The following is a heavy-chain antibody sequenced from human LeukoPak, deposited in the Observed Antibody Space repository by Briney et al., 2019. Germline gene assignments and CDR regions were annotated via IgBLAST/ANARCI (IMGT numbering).Heavy chain of an antibody. CDR1: GDSVSSNSAA. J-gene: IGHJ4*02. CDR3: ARAYYDDSSGYYSSYYFDY. CDR2: TYYRSKWYN. Sequence: SQTLSLTCAISGDSVSSNSAARNWIRQSPSRGLECLGRTYYRSKWYNDYAVSVRSRITINPDTSKTQFSLQLNSVTPEDTAVYYCARAYYDDSSGYYSSYYFDYWGQGTLVTVSS. D-gene: IGHD3-22*01. V-gene: IGHV6-1*01.